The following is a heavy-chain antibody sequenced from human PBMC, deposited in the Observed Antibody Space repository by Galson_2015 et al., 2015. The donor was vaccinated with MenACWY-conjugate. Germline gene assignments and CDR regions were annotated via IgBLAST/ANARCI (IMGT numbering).Heavy chain of an antibody. CDR3: ARAYSNYWGEDY. D-gene: IGHD4-11*01. CDR2: IKQDGNEK. J-gene: IGHJ4*02. Sequence: SLRLSCAASGFTFSNFWMTWVRQAPGKGLEWVANIKQDGNEKYYVDSVKGRFTVSRDNAKNSLYLQMNSLRVEDTAVYYCARAYSNYWGEDYWGRGTLVTVSS. V-gene: IGHV3-7*03. CDR1: GFTFSNFW.